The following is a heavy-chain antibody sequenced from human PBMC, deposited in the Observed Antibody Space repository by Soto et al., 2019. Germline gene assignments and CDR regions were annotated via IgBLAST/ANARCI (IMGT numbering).Heavy chain of an antibody. J-gene: IGHJ6*02. CDR1: GGSFSGYY. Sequence: KTSETLSLTCAVYGGSFSGYYWSWIRQPPGKGLEWIGEINHSGSTNYNPSLKSRVTISVDTSKNQFSLKLSSVTAADTAVYYWARGGYVYSSSSAPGPLLPRYYYGMDVWGQGTTVNVSS. D-gene: IGHD6-6*01. CDR2: INHSGST. CDR3: ARGGYVYSSSSAPGPLLPRYYYGMDV. V-gene: IGHV4-34*01.